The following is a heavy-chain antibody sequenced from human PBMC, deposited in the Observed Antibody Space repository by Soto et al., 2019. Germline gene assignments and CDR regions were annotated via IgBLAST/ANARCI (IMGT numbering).Heavy chain of an antibody. CDR3: ARGQVISFTIFGVVTVDP. J-gene: IGHJ5*02. Sequence: GAPMKVSCKASGYTFTRYDINWGRQATGQGVEWMGWMNPNSGNTGYAQKFQGRVTMTRNTSISTAYMELSSLRSEDTAVYYCARGQVISFTIFGVVTVDPWGQGTLVTVSS. D-gene: IGHD3-3*01. CDR1: GYTFTRYD. V-gene: IGHV1-8*01. CDR2: MNPNSGNT.